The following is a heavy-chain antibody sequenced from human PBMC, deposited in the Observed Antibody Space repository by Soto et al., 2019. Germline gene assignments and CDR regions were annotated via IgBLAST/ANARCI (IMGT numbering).Heavy chain of an antibody. J-gene: IGHJ4*02. V-gene: IGHV3-74*01. Sequence: EVQLVESGGGLVQPGGSLRLSCAASGFTFSTYWMHWVRQAPGKGLVWVSRINSDDSSRNYADSVKGRFLISRDNAKNTLLLQMNNLRVDDTAVYYCVRGGQLDSWGQGTLVTVSS. CDR3: VRGGQLDS. CDR2: INSDDSSR. D-gene: IGHD3-16*01. CDR1: GFTFSTYW.